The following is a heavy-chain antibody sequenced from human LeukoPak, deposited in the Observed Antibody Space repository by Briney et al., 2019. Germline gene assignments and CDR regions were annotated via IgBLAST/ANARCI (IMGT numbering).Heavy chain of an antibody. CDR1: GGSISSYY. CDR2: IYYSGST. J-gene: IGHJ4*02. D-gene: IGHD3-22*01. CDR3: ARGPDSSGYYYEI. V-gene: IGHV4-59*01. Sequence: PSETLSLTCTVSGGSISSYYWSWIRQPPGKGLEWIGYIYYSGSTNYNPSLKSRVTISVDTSKNQFSLKLSSVTAADTAVYYCARGPDSSGYYYEIWGQGTLVTVSS.